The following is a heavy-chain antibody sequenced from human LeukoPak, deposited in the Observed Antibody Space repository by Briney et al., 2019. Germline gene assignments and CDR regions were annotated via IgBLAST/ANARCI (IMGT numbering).Heavy chain of an antibody. Sequence: SSETLSCTCTGSGCSTSSHYWSWIRHSPGKELKGIGNIYYSGRTNSHPSLKSRVTIAVNPSNNLFSLRRSSVTAAATAVYYCASLYSSTWQRVDYWGHGTLVTVSS. CDR1: GCSTSSHY. V-gene: IGHV4-59*11. J-gene: IGHJ4*01. CDR3: ASLYSSTWQRVDY. CDR2: IYYSGRT. D-gene: IGHD6-13*01.